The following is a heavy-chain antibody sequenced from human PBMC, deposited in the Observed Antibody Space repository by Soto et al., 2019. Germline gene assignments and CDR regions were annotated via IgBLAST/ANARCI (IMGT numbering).Heavy chain of an antibody. CDR2: IKQDGSEK. V-gene: IGHV3-7*01. CDR1: GFSFSNYW. CDR3: ARVLTGYYTFVNYYHGMAV. Sequence: GGSLRLSCAASGFSFSNYWMTWVRQAPGKGLEWVANIKQDGSEKYYVDSVKGRFTISRDNAKNSLYLQMNSLRAEDTAVYYCARVLTGYYTFVNYYHGMAVWAKGPRSPSP. J-gene: IGHJ6*02. D-gene: IGHD3-9*01.